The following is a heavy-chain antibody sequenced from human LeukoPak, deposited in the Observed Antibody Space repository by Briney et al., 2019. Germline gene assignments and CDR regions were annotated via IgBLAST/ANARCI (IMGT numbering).Heavy chain of an antibody. CDR3: AKKNYGGNRSFDY. CDR1: GGSISSSNW. J-gene: IGHJ4*02. CDR2: IYHSGST. D-gene: IGHD4-23*01. Sequence: SGTLSLTCAVSGGSISSSNWWSWVRQPPGKGLEWIGEIYHSGSTNYNPSLKSRVTISVDKSKNQFSLKLSSVTAADTAMYYCAKKNYGGNRSFDYWGQGTLVTVSS. V-gene: IGHV4-4*02.